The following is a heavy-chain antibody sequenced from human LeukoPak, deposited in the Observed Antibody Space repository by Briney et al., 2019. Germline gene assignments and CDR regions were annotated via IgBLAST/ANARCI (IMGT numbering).Heavy chain of an antibody. CDR3: ARELLWFGELFHNYYYYGMDV. Sequence: SVKVSCKASGGTFSSCAISWVRQAPGQGLEWMGRIIPILGIANYAQKFQGRVTITADKSTSTAYMELSSLRSEDTAVYYCARELLWFGELFHNYYYYGMDVWGQGTTVTVSS. J-gene: IGHJ6*02. V-gene: IGHV1-69*04. CDR2: IIPILGIA. CDR1: GGTFSSCA. D-gene: IGHD3-10*01.